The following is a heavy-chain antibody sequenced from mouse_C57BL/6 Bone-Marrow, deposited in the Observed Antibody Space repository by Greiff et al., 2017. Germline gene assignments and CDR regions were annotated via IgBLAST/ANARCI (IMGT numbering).Heavy chain of an antibody. CDR2: ISSGGSYT. J-gene: IGHJ2*01. V-gene: IGHV5-6*01. CDR1: GFTFSSYG. Sequence: EVKLMESGGDLVKPGGSLKLSCAASGFTFSSYGMSWVRQTPDKRLEWVATISSGGSYTYYPDSVKGRFTISRDNAKNTLYLQMSSLKSEDTAMYYCARHEGDYGSDYWGQGTTLTVSS. CDR3: ARHEGDYGSDY. D-gene: IGHD1-1*01.